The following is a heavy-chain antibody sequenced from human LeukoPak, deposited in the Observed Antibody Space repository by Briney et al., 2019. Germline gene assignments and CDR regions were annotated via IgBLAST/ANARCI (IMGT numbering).Heavy chain of an antibody. V-gene: IGHV4-34*01. D-gene: IGHD2-15*01. CDR2: IHHIGST. Sequence: SQTLSLTCAVYGGSFSGYYWSWIRQPPGKGLEWIGDIHHIGSTNYNPSLQSRVTISVDTSKNQFSLKLSSVTAADTAVYYCARASFGRTYYYYYMDVWGKGTTVTVSS. J-gene: IGHJ6*03. CDR3: ARASFGRTYYYYYMDV. CDR1: GGSFSGYY.